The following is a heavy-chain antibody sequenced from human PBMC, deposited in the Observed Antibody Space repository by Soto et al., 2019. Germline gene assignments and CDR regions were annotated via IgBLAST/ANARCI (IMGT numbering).Heavy chain of an antibody. CDR3: ARDRSGGSCFDY. Sequence: EVQLVESGGGLVKPGGSLRLSCVASGFTFSSYSMNWVRQAPGKGLEWVSSISSSSSYIYYADSVKGRFTISRDNAKNSLYLQMNSLRAEDTAVYYCARDRSGGSCFDYWGQGTLVTVSS. J-gene: IGHJ4*02. CDR1: GFTFSSYS. CDR2: ISSSSSYI. V-gene: IGHV3-21*01. D-gene: IGHD2-15*01.